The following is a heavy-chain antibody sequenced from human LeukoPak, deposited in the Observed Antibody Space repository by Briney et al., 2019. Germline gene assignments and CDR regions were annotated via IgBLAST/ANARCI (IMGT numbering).Heavy chain of an antibody. D-gene: IGHD3-16*01. CDR1: GGSISSYY. V-gene: IGHV4-59*05. Sequence: SETLSLTCTVSGGSISSYYWSWIRQPPGKGLEWIGSIYYSGSTYYNPSLKSRVTISVDTSKNQFSLKLSSVTAADTAVYYCARDLAYGYYFDYWGQGTLVTVSS. CDR3: ARDLAYGYYFDY. J-gene: IGHJ4*02. CDR2: IYYSGST.